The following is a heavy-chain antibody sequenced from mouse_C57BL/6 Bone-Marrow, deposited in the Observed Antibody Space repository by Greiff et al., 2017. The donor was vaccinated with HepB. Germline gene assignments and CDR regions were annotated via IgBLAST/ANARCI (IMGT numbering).Heavy chain of an antibody. J-gene: IGHJ1*03. D-gene: IGHD4-1*01. CDR1: GYTFTSYW. Sequence: QVQLQQSGAELVKPGASVKMSCKASGYTFTSYWITWVKQRPGQGLEWIGDIYPGSGSTNYNEKFKSKATLTVDTSSSTAYMQLSSLTSEDSAVYYCARGTGTDWYFDVWGTGTTVTVSS. CDR3: ARGTGTDWYFDV. CDR2: IYPGSGST. V-gene: IGHV1-55*01.